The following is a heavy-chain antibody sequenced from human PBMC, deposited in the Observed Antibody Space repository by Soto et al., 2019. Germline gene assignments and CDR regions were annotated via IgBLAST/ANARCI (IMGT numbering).Heavy chain of an antibody. J-gene: IGHJ3*02. V-gene: IGHV1-3*01. CDR1: GYTLTSYA. D-gene: IGHD2-15*01. CDR2: INAGNGNT. Sequence: ASVKVSSKASGYTLTSYAMHWVRQAPGQRLEWMGWINAGNGNTKYSQKFQGRVTITRDTSASTAYMELSSLRSEETAVYYCAHWRDCGGGSCYGDAFDILVKGTMVTVS. CDR3: AHWRDCGGGSCYGDAFDI.